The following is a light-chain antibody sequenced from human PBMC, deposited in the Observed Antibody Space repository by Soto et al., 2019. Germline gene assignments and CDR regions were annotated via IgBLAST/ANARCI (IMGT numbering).Light chain of an antibody. CDR3: AAWDESLSSPV. V-gene: IGLV1-47*01. J-gene: IGLJ3*02. CDR2: KTS. CDR1: SSNIGSRH. Sequence: QSVLTQPPSASGTPGQRVNISCSGSSSNIGSRHVYWYQQFPGTAPKAVIYKTSQRPSGVPERFSGSKSGTSASLAISGLRPEDEADYYCAAWDESLSSPVFGGGTKLTVL.